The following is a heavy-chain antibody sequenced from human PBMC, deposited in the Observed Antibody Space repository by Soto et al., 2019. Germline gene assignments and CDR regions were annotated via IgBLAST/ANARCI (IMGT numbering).Heavy chain of an antibody. D-gene: IGHD2-2*01. Sequence: QVQLVQSGAEVKKPGSSMKVSCKASGGTFSSYATSWVRQAPGQGLEWMGGIIPIFGTPNYAQKFQGRVTITADGSTSTAYMELSSLRSEDTAVYFCATAHCGSTSCYYGYWCQGTLVTVSS. CDR2: IIPIFGTP. J-gene: IGHJ4*02. CDR3: ATAHCGSTSCYYGY. CDR1: GGTFSSYA. V-gene: IGHV1-69*01.